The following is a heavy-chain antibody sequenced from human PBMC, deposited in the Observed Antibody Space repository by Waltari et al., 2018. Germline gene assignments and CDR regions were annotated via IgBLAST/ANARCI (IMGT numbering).Heavy chain of an antibody. D-gene: IGHD2-15*01. Sequence: QLQLQESGPGLVKPSGTLTLNCAVSGDSLTFTHWWSWVRQSPQKGLEWIGQVHGSGKTNYNPSFASRVTIALDTSNNHFSLKVTSATAADTAVYFCAHDRGRGLYLDTWGPGTLVTVSP. V-gene: IGHV4-4*02. CDR3: AHDRGRGLYLDT. CDR1: GDSLTFTHW. J-gene: IGHJ5*02. CDR2: VHGSGKT.